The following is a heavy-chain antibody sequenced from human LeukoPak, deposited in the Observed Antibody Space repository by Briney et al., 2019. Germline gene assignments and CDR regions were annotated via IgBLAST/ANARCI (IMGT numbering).Heavy chain of an antibody. D-gene: IGHD5-24*01. CDR2: ISAVNGDI. Sequence: ASVKVSCKGSGYMFSSFGISWVRQAPGQGLEWMAWISAVNGDIHPSQKFQDRVTLTTDASTSTAYMELRSLRSDDTAVYYCAKDYNYVIDSWGQGTLVTVSS. J-gene: IGHJ4*02. V-gene: IGHV1-18*01. CDR1: GYMFSSFG. CDR3: AKDYNYVIDS.